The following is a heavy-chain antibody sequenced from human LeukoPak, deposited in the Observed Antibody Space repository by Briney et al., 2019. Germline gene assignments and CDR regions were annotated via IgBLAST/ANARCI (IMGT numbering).Heavy chain of an antibody. CDR1: GFTFSRYV. Sequence: PGRSLRLSCAASGFTFSRYVMHWVRQAPGKGLEWVAAISYDGGNKYYADSAKGLFTISRDNSKNTLYLQMNSLRADDAAVYYCARAMSTFGGVRNYFDSWGQGTLVTVSS. J-gene: IGHJ4*02. CDR3: ARAMSTFGGVRNYFDS. V-gene: IGHV3-30-3*01. CDR2: ISYDGGNK. D-gene: IGHD3-16*01.